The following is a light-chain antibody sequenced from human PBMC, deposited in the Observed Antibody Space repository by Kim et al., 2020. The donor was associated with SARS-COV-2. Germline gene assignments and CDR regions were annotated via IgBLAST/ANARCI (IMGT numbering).Light chain of an antibody. Sequence: GDRVTITCRASQSIRNFLNWYQQKPGRAPNLLIYAAASLQGGVPSRFTGSGSGTDFTLTISSLQPEDSATYYCQQSYSTPYTFG. V-gene: IGKV1-39*01. CDR1: QSIRNF. CDR2: AAA. CDR3: QQSYSTPYT. J-gene: IGKJ2*01.